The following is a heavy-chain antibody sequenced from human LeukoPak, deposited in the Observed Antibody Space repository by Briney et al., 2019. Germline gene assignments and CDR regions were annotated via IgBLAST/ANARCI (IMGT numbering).Heavy chain of an antibody. CDR2: IYYNGIT. CDR3: ARSDGYGLVGI. D-gene: IGHD5-18*01. CDR1: GYSISSGFY. V-gene: IGHV4-38-2*02. Sequence: SETLSLTCTVSGYSISSGFYWGWIRQPPGKGLEWIGNIYYNGITYYNPSLKSRVTISLDTPKNHFSLTLSSVTAADTAVYYCARSDGYGLVGIWGQGTMVTVSS. J-gene: IGHJ3*02.